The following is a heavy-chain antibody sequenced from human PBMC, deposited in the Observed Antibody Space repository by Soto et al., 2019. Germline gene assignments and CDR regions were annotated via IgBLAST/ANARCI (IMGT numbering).Heavy chain of an antibody. J-gene: IGHJ6*03. V-gene: IGHV1-69*08. Sequence: QVQLVQSGAEVKKPGSSVKVSCKASGGTCSSYTISWVRQAPGQGLEWMGRIIPILGIANYAQKFQGRVTITADKSTSTAYMELSSLRSEDTAVYYCARDSPVVPAAEFYYYYMDVWGKGTTVTVSS. CDR3: ARDSPVVPAAEFYYYYMDV. D-gene: IGHD2-2*01. CDR1: GGTCSSYT. CDR2: IIPILGIA.